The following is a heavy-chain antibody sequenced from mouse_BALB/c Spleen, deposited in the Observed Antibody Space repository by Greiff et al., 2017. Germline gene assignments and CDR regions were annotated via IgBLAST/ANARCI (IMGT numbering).Heavy chain of an antibody. CDR2: ISSGGST. CDR3: ARGRGFYYDYDAPFAY. Sequence: EVKLMESGGGLVKPGGSLKLSCAASGFTFSSYAMSWVRQTPEKRLEWVASISSGGSTYYPDSVKGRFTISRDNARNILYLQMSSLRSEDTAMYYCARGRGFYYDYDAPFAYWGQGTLVTVSA. J-gene: IGHJ3*01. D-gene: IGHD2-4*01. CDR1: GFTFSSYA. V-gene: IGHV5-6-5*01.